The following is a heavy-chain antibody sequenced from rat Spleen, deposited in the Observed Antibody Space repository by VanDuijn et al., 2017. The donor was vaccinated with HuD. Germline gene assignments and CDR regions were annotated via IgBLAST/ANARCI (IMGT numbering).Heavy chain of an antibody. CDR1: GFTFSTSV. V-gene: IGHV5-29*01. CDR3: SRGVWVDY. J-gene: IGHJ2*01. Sequence: EVQLVESGGGLVQPGSSLKVSCVASGFTFSTSVMHWFRQAPTKGLEWVAIISYDGLGTYYRDSVKGRFTISRDNAKSTLYLQIDSLRSEDTATYYCSRGVWVDYWGQGVMVTVSS. CDR2: ISYDGLGT. D-gene: IGHD4-6*01.